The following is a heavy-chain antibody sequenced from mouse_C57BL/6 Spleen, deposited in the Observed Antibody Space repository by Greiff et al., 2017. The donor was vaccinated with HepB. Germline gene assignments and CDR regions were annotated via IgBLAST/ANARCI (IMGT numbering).Heavy chain of an antibody. D-gene: IGHD1-1*01. CDR3: ARKVAEGYYFDY. J-gene: IGHJ2*01. Sequence: QVQLQQPGAELVRPGSSVKLSCKASGYTFTSYWMHWVKQRPIQGLEWIGNIDPSDSETHYNQKFKDKATLTVDKSSSTAYMQLSSLTSEDSAVYYCARKVAEGYYFDYWGQGTTLTVSA. CDR1: GYTFTSYW. V-gene: IGHV1-52*01. CDR2: IDPSDSET.